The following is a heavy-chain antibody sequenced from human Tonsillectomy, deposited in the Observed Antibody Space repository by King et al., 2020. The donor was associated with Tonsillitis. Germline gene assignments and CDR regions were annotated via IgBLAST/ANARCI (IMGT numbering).Heavy chain of an antibody. V-gene: IGHV3-23*04. J-gene: IGHJ4*02. D-gene: IGHD3-22*01. CDR2: ISGSGGST. CDR1: GFTFSNFD. Sequence: VQLVESGGGLVQPGGSLILSCAASGFTFSNFDMSWVRQAPGKGLEWVSGISGSGGSTFYADAVKGRFTISRDNSWNTLYLQMNSLRAEDTAVYYCAHRLEVIGGYVFDNWGQGTLVTVSP. CDR3: AHRLEVIGGYVFDN.